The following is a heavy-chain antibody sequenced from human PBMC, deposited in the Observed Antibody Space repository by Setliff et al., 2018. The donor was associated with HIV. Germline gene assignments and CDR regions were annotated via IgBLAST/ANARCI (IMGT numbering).Heavy chain of an antibody. CDR2: INPNSGGT. J-gene: IGHJ6*03. CDR1: GYTFTGYY. Sequence: PGASVKVSCKASGYTFTGYYMHWVRQAPGQGLEWMGRINPNSGGTNYAQKFQGRVTMTRDTSISTAYMELSRLRSDDTAVYYCAREGSGWYKYYYYYMDVWGKGTTVTVSS. V-gene: IGHV1-2*06. CDR3: AREGSGWYKYYYYYMDV. D-gene: IGHD6-19*01.